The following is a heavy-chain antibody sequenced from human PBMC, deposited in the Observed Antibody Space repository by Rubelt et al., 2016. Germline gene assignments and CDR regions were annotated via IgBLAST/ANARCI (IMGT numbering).Heavy chain of an antibody. CDR1: GGSISGYY. CDR3: ASRGYNYGRSFDY. V-gene: IGHV4-59*01. D-gene: IGHD5-18*01. J-gene: IGHJ4*02. Sequence: QVHLQESGPGVVKPSETLSLTCTVSGGSISGYYWSWIRQHPGKGLEWIGYIYYTGTTNYNTSLKSRVTLSVDTSNNQFALKLRSGTAAETAVYYWASRGYNYGRSFDYWGQGTLVTVSA. CDR2: IYYTGTT.